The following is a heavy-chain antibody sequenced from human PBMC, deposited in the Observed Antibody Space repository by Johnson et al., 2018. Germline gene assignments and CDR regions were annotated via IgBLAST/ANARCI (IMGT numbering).Heavy chain of an antibody. CDR3: SRWGTRLYVMDV. V-gene: IGHV3-33*01. Sequence: HVQLVQSGGGVVQPGTSLRLSCAASVFTFPNYGVHWVRQAPGKGLEWVAVIWPYGGTKDNEDSVKGRFSISSYTSKNTLYLQMTSLRAEDTAVYYCSRWGTRLYVMDVWGQGTTVTVSS. D-gene: IGHD3-16*01. J-gene: IGHJ6*02. CDR2: IWPYGGTK. CDR1: VFTFPNYG.